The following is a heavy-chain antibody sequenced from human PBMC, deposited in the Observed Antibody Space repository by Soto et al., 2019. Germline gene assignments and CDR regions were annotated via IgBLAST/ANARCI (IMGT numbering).Heavy chain of an antibody. J-gene: IGHJ6*02. V-gene: IGHV3-23*01. Sequence: GGSLRLSCAASGFTFSSYAMSWVRQAPGKGLEWVSAISGSGGSTYYADSVKGRCSISRDNSKNTLYLQMTSLRAEDTAVYNWAKEIVATYYYDSSGNPSPGYYYGMDVWGQGTTVTVSS. D-gene: IGHD3-22*01. CDR3: AKEIVATYYYDSSGNPSPGYYYGMDV. CDR2: ISGSGGST. CDR1: GFTFSSYA.